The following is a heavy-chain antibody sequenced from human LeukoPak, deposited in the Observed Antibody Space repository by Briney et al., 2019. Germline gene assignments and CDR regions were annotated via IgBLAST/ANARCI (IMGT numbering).Heavy chain of an antibody. CDR2: IIPIFGTA. J-gene: IGHJ6*03. CDR3: ARDQWYSNYAGTYYYYMDV. CDR1: GGTPSRHA. Sequence: SVKVSCKASGGTPSRHAISWVRQAPGQGLEWMGGIIPIFGTAKYAQKFQGRVTITADESTSTAYMELSSLRSEDTAVYYCARDQWYSNYAGTYYYYMDVWGKGTTVTVSS. D-gene: IGHD4-11*01. V-gene: IGHV1-69*13.